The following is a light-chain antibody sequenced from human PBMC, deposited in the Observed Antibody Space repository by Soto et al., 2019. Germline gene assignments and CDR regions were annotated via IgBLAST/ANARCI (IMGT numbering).Light chain of an antibody. CDR3: QQYGSSPPT. CDR1: QSVSSSY. Sequence: EIVLTQSPGTLSLSPGERATLSCRASQSVSSSYLAWYRQKPGQAPRLLIYGASSRATGIPDRFSGSGSGADFTLTIGRLEPEDFAVYYCQQYGSSPPTFGQGTKVDLK. J-gene: IGKJ1*01. V-gene: IGKV3-20*01. CDR2: GAS.